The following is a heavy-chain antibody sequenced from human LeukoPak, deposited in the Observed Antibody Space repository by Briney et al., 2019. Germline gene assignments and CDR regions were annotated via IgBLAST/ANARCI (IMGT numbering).Heavy chain of an antibody. D-gene: IGHD1-26*01. J-gene: IGHJ5*02. CDR3: VGYVGSHWHH. CDR1: GFSFSDHY. V-gene: IGHV3-72*01. CDR2: ARDKAQGYTT. Sequence: GGSLRLSCAASGFSFSDHYLDWVRQASGKGLEWVGRARDKAQGYTTEYAASVKGRFTVSRDESKNSFYLQMNNLKTEDTAVYYCVGYVGSHWHHWGQRTLVIVAA.